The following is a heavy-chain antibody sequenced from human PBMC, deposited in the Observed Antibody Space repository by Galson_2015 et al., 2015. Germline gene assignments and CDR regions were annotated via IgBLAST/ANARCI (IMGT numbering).Heavy chain of an antibody. CDR1: GFTVSSNY. CDR2: IYSGGST. CDR3: ARVPSGYDAFDI. Sequence: SLRLSCAASGFTVSSNYMSWVRQAPGKGLEWVSVIYSGGSTYYADSVKGRFTISRDNSKNTLYLQMNSLRAEDTAVYYCARVPSGYDAFDIWGQGTMVTVSS. J-gene: IGHJ3*02. D-gene: IGHD3-22*01. V-gene: IGHV3-66*02.